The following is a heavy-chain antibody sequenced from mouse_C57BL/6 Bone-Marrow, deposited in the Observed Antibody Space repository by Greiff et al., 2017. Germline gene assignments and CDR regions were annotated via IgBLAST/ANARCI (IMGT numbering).Heavy chain of an antibody. J-gene: IGHJ4*01. CDR1: GFTFSSYA. Sequence: EVQVVESGGGLVKPGGSLKLSCAASGFTFSSYAMSWVRQTPEKRLEWVATISDGGSYTYYPDNVKGRFTISRDNAKNNLYLQMSHLKSEDTAMYYWARAYYYSNYVYAMDYWGQGTSVTVSS. CDR2: ISDGGSYT. V-gene: IGHV5-4*01. D-gene: IGHD2-5*01. CDR3: ARAYYYSNYVYAMDY.